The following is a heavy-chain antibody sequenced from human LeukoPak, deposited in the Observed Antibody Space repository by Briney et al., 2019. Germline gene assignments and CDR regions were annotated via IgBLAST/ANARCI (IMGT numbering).Heavy chain of an antibody. V-gene: IGHV1-2*02. J-gene: IGHJ4*02. CDR1: GYTFTGYY. CDR3: ARGGHYYDSSGHPLDY. CDR2: INPNSGGT. Sequence: GASVKVSCKASGYTFTGYYMHWVRQAPGQGLEWMGWINPNSGGTNYAQKFQGRVTMTRDTSISTAYMELSRLRSDDTAVYYCARGGHYYDSSGHPLDYWGQGTLVTVSS. D-gene: IGHD3-22*01.